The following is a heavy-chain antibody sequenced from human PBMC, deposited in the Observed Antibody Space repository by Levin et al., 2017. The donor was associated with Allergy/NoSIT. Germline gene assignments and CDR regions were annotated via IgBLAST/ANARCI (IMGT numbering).Heavy chain of an antibody. Sequence: GASVKVSCDASGFTFSSYTLSWVRQVPGRGLEWLSSISNTNIYIKYADSVKGRFTISRDNAKQSLYLQMNNLTAEDTAVYLCGRVRSGLVEGATWGTGMDVWGQGTTVTVSS. J-gene: IGHJ6*02. CDR2: ISNTNIYI. CDR3: GRVRSGLVEGATWGTGMDV. V-gene: IGHV3-21*01. D-gene: IGHD2-15*01. CDR1: GFTFSSYT.